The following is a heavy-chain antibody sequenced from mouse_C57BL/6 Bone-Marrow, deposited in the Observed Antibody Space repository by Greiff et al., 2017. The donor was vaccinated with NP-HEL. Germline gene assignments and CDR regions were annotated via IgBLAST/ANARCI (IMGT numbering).Heavy chain of an antibody. CDR1: GYTFTSYW. Sequence: QVQLQQPGAELVKPGASVKMSCKASGYTFTSYWITWVKQRPGQGLEWIGDIYPGSGSTNYNEKFKSKATLTVDTSSSTAYMQLSSLTSEDSAVYYWARGCCYCSSYVAYWGQGTLVTVSA. CDR3: ARGCCYCSSYVAY. D-gene: IGHD1-1*01. J-gene: IGHJ3*01. V-gene: IGHV1-55*01. CDR2: IYPGSGST.